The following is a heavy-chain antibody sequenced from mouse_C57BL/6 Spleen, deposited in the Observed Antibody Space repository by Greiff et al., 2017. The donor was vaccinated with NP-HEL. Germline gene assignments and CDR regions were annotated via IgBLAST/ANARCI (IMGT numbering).Heavy chain of an antibody. J-gene: IGHJ1*03. CDR1: GYSITSGYY. Sequence: EVQLQQSGPGLVKPSQSLSLTCSVTGYSITSGYYWNWIRQFPGNKLEWMGYISYDGSNNYNPSLKNRISITRDTSKNQFFLKLNSVTTEDTATYYCARDRDDYDGYFDVWGTGTTVTVSS. D-gene: IGHD2-4*01. V-gene: IGHV3-6*01. CDR2: ISYDGSN. CDR3: ARDRDDYDGYFDV.